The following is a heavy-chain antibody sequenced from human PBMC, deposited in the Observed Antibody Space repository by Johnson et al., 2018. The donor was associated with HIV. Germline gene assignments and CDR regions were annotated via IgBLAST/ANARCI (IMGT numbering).Heavy chain of an antibody. D-gene: IGHD4-23*01. CDR3: AKDRGDYGGNRDAFDI. CDR2: ASSSGSTI. Sequence: VLLVESGGGLVQPGGSLRLSCAASGFTFSSYAVSWVRQAPGKGLEWVSGASSSGSTIYYADSVKGRFTISRDNAKNSLYLQMNSLTADDTAVYYCAKDRGDYGGNRDAFDIWGQGTMVTVSS. J-gene: IGHJ3*02. CDR1: GFTFSSYA. V-gene: IGHV3-23*04.